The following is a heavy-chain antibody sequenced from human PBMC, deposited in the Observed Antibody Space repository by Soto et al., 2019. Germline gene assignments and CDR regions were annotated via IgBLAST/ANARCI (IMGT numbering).Heavy chain of an antibody. CDR3: ARELYCGGDCYSFPNWFDP. CDR1: GGSISSYC. D-gene: IGHD2-21*02. Sequence: TSETLSLTCTVSGGSISSYCWSWIRQPAGKGLEWIGRIYTSGSTNYNPSLKSRVTMSVDTSKNQFSLKLSSVTAADTAVYYCARELYCGGDCYSFPNWFDPWGQGTLVTVSS. CDR2: IYTSGST. V-gene: IGHV4-4*07. J-gene: IGHJ5*02.